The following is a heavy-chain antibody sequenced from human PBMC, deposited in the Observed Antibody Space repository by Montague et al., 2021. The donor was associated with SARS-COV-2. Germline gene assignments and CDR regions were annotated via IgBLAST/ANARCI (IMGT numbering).Heavy chain of an antibody. CDR3: ARSHDYRGNDYFDS. CDR1: GGSLSGFY. V-gene: IGHV4-34*01. CDR2: ITHGGST. D-gene: IGHD4-23*01. Sequence: SDTLSLTCAVYGGSLSGFYWTWIRQAPGKGLEWVGEITHGGSTSYSPALKSRLTISLDTSKNQFSLKLDSVTAADTATYYCARSHDYRGNDYFDSWGQGALVIVSS. J-gene: IGHJ4*02.